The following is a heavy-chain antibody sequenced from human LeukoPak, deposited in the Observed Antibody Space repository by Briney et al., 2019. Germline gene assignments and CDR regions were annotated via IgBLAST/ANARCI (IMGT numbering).Heavy chain of an antibody. V-gene: IGHV4-34*01. D-gene: IGHD3-3*01. CDR3: ARRAVTIFGVVNKFYYYYYMDV. J-gene: IGHJ6*03. CDR1: GGSFSGYY. CDR2: INHSGST. Sequence: SETLSLTCAVYGGSFSGYYWSWIRQPPGKGLEWIGGINHSGSTNYNPSLKSRVTISVDTSKNQFSLKLSSVTAADTAVYYCARRAVTIFGVVNKFYYYYYMDVWGKGTTVTVSS.